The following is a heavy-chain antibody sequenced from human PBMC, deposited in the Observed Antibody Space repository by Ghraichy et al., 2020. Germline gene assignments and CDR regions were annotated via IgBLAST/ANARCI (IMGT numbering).Heavy chain of an antibody. J-gene: IGHJ4*02. CDR3: ARDSRSLVRGVIRGSFSY. CDR1: GYTFTSYG. CDR2: ISAYNGNT. V-gene: IGHV1-18*04. Sequence: ASVKVSCKASGYTFTSYGISWVRQAPGQGLEWMGWISAYNGNTNYAQKLQGRVTMTTDTSTSTAYMELRSLRSDDTAVYYCARDSRSLVRGVIRGSFSYWGQGTLVTVSS. D-gene: IGHD3-10*01.